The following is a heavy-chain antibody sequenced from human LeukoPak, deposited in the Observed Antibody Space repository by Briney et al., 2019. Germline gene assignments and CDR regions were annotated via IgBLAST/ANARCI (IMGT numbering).Heavy chain of an antibody. V-gene: IGHV3-23*01. D-gene: IGHD5-18*01. Sequence: PGGSLRLSCAASGFTFSSYAMSWVRQAPGKGLEWVSAISGSGGSTYYADSVKGRFTISRDNSKNTLYLQMNSLRAEDTAVYYCAKLGLHSVMVEYNWFDPWGQGTLVTVSS. J-gene: IGHJ5*02. CDR3: AKLGLHSVMVEYNWFDP. CDR1: GFTFSSYA. CDR2: ISGSGGST.